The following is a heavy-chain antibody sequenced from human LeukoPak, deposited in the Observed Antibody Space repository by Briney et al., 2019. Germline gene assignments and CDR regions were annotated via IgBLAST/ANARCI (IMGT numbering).Heavy chain of an antibody. CDR2: IWYDGSNK. D-gene: IGHD3-10*01. Sequence: GGSLRLSCAASGFTFSSYTMSWVRQAPGKGLEWVAVIWYDGSNKYYADSVKGRFTISRDNSKNTLYLQMNSLRAEDTAVYYCAREGLLWFGELLGDYYGMDVWGQGTTVTVSS. CDR1: GFTFSSYT. J-gene: IGHJ6*02. CDR3: AREGLLWFGELLGDYYGMDV. V-gene: IGHV3-33*08.